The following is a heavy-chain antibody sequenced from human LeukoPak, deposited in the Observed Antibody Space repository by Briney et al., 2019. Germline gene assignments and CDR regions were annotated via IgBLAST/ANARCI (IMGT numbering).Heavy chain of an antibody. CDR2: IYYGGST. J-gene: IGHJ4*02. CDR1: GGSISSGGYY. CDR3: ARCIYGASDY. V-gene: IGHV4-31*03. Sequence: SQPLSLTCTVSGGSISSGGYYWSWIRQHPGKGLEWIGYIYYGGSTYYNPSLKSRVTISVDTSKNQFSLKLSSVTAADTAVYYCARCIYGASDYWGQGTLVTVSS. D-gene: IGHD4-17*01.